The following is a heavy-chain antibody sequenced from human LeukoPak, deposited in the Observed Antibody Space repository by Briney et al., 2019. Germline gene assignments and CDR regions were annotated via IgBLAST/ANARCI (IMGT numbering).Heavy chain of an antibody. V-gene: IGHV3-33*01. J-gene: IGHJ3*02. CDR2: MWYDGSNK. CDR3: SRDIGDAFDI. CDR1: GFTFNSYG. D-gene: IGHD2-15*01. Sequence: GGSLRLSCAASGFTFNSYGMHWVRQAPGKGLEWVAVMWYDGSNKYYADSVKGRFTISRDDSKNTLYLQMNSLRAEDTANYYCSRDIGDAFDIWGPGTMVTVSS.